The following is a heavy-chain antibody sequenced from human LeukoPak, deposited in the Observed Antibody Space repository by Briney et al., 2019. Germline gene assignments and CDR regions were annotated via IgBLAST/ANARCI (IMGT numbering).Heavy chain of an antibody. CDR2: ISYDGSNK. Sequence: GGSLRLSCAASGFTFSSYAMHWVRQAPGKGLEWVAVISYDGSNKYYADSVKGRFTISRDNSKNTLYLQMNSLRAEDTAVYYCARECGDYGNQPSHYYYYYGMDVWGQGTTVTVSS. CDR1: GFTFSSYA. CDR3: ARECGDYGNQPSHYYYYYGMDV. V-gene: IGHV3-30-3*01. D-gene: IGHD4-17*01. J-gene: IGHJ6*02.